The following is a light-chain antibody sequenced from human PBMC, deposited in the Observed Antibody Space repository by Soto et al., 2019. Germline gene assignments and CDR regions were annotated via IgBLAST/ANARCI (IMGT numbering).Light chain of an antibody. CDR2: ANN. CDR3: AAWDDSLNGPV. V-gene: IGLV1-44*01. CDR1: RSNIGSNT. J-gene: IGLJ3*02. Sequence: QSVLTQAPSASGTPGQRVTISCSGSRSNIGSNTVNWYQQVPGTAPRLLIYANNKRPSGVPDRFSGSKSGTSASLAISGRQSEDEADYYCAAWDDSLNGPVFGGGTKLTVL.